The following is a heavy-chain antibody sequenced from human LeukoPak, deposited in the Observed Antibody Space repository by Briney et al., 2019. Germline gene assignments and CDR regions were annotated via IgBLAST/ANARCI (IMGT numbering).Heavy chain of an antibody. D-gene: IGHD1-26*01. CDR2: ISSSSYI. Sequence: GGSLRLSCTASGFTFSSYSMNWVRQAPGKGLVWASSISSSSYIYYADSVKGRFTISRDNAKNSLYLQMNSLRAEDTAVYYCARLGSPIPFDYWGQGTLVTVSS. CDR3: ARLGSPIPFDY. J-gene: IGHJ4*02. CDR1: GFTFSSYS. V-gene: IGHV3-21*01.